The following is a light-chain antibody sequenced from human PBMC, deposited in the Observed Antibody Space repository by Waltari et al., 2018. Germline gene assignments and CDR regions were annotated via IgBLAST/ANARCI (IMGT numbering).Light chain of an antibody. V-gene: IGLV2-23*01. CDR2: ES. J-gene: IGLJ1*01. CDR1: SSDVGSYKF. Sequence: QSALTQPASVSGSPGQSITISCTGTSSDVGSYKFVSWYQQHPGKAPKLMIYESNRPSGVFSRFAGSTSGNTASLTVSGLQAEDEGDYYCCSSVGGKTYVFGAGTKVTVL. CDR3: CSSVGGKTYV.